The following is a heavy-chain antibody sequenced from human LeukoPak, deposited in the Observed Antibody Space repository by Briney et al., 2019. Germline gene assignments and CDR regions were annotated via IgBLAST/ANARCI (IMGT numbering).Heavy chain of an antibody. J-gene: IGHJ4*02. CDR3: ASLRRDGYN. CDR1: GFTFSNHG. Sequence: PGGSLRLSCAASGFTFSNHGMNWVRQAPGKGLEWIGSIYYSGSTYYNPSLKSRVTISVDTSKNQFSLKLSSVTAADTAVYYCASLRRDGYNWGQGTLVTVSS. CDR2: IYYSGST. V-gene: IGHV4-39*01. D-gene: IGHD5-24*01.